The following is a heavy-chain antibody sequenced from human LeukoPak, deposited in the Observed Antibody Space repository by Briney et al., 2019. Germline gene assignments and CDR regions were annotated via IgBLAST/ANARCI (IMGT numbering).Heavy chain of an antibody. J-gene: IGHJ4*02. Sequence: SQTLSLTCTVSGGSISSGDYYWSWIRQPPGKGLEWIGYIYYSGSTYYNPSLKSRVTISVDTSKNQFSLKLSSVTAADTAVYYCARAARGGAPPDYWGQGTLVTVSS. CDR1: GGSISSGDYY. D-gene: IGHD2-15*01. V-gene: IGHV4-30-4*08. CDR3: ARAARGGAPPDY. CDR2: IYYSGST.